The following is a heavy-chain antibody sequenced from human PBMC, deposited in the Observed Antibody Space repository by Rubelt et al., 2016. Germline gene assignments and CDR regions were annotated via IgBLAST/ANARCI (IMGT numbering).Heavy chain of an antibody. Sequence: GLVQPGASLRLSCAASGFTFNSYAMSWVRQAPGKGLEWVSAISGDGGNTHYVDSVKGRFTISRDNSKNTLYLQMNTLRAEDTAVYYCAKSPHAAPIADWYFDLWGRGTLVTVSS. J-gene: IGHJ2*01. V-gene: IGHV3-23*01. CDR1: GFTFNSYA. CDR3: AKSPHAAPIADWYFDL. D-gene: IGHD2/OR15-2a*01. CDR2: ISGDGGNT.